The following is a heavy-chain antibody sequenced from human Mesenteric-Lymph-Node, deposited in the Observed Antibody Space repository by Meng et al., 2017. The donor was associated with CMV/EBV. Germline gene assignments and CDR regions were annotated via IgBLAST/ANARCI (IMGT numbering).Heavy chain of an antibody. CDR3: ARGVTSLDY. V-gene: IGHV4-59*01. CDR1: GGSISSYY. CDR2: IYYSGST. J-gene: IGHJ4*02. Sequence: SETLSLTCTVSGGSISSYYWSWIRQPPGKGLEWIGYIYYSGSTNYNPSLKSRVTISVDTSKNQFSLKLSSVTAADTAVYYCARGVTSLDYWGQGTLVTVSS. D-gene: IGHD2-21*02.